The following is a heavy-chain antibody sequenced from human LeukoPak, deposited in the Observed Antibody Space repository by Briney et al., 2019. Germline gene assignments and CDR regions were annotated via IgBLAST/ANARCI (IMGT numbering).Heavy chain of an antibody. J-gene: IGHJ4*02. Sequence: PSETLSLTCTVSGGSISSSSYYWGWIRQPPGTGLEWIGSIYYSGSTYYNPSLKSRVTISVDTSKNQFSLKLSSVTAADTAVYYCVRRKRAAANFDYWGQGTLVTVSS. V-gene: IGHV4-39*01. D-gene: IGHD6-13*01. CDR2: IYYSGST. CDR1: GGSISSSSYY. CDR3: VRRKRAAANFDY.